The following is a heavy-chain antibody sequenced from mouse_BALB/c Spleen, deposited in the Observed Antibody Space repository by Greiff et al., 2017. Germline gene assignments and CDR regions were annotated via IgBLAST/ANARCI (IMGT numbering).Heavy chain of an antibody. D-gene: IGHD2-10*02. CDR1: GYTFTSYW. J-gene: IGHJ2*01. V-gene: IGHV1S22*01. CDR3: TRYGNYVDY. CDR2: IYPGSGST. Sequence: QQPGSELVRPGASVKLSCKASGYTFTSYWMHWVKQRPGQGLEWIGNIYPGSGSTNYDEKFKSKATLTVDTSSSTAYMQLSSLTSEDSAVYYCTRYGNYVDYWGQGTTLTVSS.